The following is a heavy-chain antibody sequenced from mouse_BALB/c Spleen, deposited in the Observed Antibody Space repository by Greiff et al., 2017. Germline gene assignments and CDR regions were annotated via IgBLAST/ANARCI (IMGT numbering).Heavy chain of an antibody. Sequence: VQRVESGPGLVAPSQSLSITCTVSGFSLTGYGVNWVRQPPGKGLEWLGMIWGDGSTDYNSALKSRLSISKDNSKSQVFLKMNSLQTDDTARYYCARDHHYYGSSYLDYWGQGTTLTVSS. D-gene: IGHD1-1*01. CDR2: IWGDGST. CDR1: GFSLTGYG. CDR3: ARDHHYYGSSYLDY. J-gene: IGHJ2*01. V-gene: IGHV2-6-7*01.